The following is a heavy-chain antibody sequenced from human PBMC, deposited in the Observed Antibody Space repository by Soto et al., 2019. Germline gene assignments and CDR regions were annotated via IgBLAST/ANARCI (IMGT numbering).Heavy chain of an antibody. CDR3: ARGGLIVGENWFDP. Sequence: SQTLSLTCAISGDSVSGNSAAWNWIMESPSRGLEWLGRTYYRSKWYNDYAVSVKSRITINPDTSKNQFSLQLNSVTPEDTAVYYCARGGLIVGENWFDPWGQGTLVTVSS. D-gene: IGHD3-22*01. CDR2: TYYRSKWYN. V-gene: IGHV6-1*01. J-gene: IGHJ5*02. CDR1: GDSVSGNSAA.